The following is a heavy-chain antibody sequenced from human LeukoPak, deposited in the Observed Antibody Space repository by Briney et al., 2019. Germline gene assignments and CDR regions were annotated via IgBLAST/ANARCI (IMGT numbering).Heavy chain of an antibody. J-gene: IGHJ3*02. V-gene: IGHV4-4*07. CDR3: ARDPQDTMVRGVIRGSAFDI. Sequence: SETLSLTCTVSGGSISSYYWSWIRQPAGKGLEWIGRIYTSGSTNYNPSLKSRVTMSVDTSKNQFSLKLSSVTAADTAVYYCARDPQDTMVRGVIRGSAFDIWGQGTMVTVSS. D-gene: IGHD3-10*01. CDR1: GGSISSYY. CDR2: IYTSGST.